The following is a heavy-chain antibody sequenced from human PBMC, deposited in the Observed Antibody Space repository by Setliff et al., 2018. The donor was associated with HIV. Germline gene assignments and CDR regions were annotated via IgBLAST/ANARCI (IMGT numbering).Heavy chain of an antibody. CDR1: GGSISSGSDY. CDR3: ARDVMEWFGNYFDN. J-gene: IGHJ4*02. Sequence: SETLSLTCTVSGGSISSGSDYWSWIRQPAGKGLEWIGQIQISGTANYNPSLKSRVTISIDTSKHQFSLKLTSVTAADTAVYYCARDVMEWFGNYFDNWGQGALVTVS. V-gene: IGHV4-61*09. CDR2: IQISGTA. D-gene: IGHD3-3*01.